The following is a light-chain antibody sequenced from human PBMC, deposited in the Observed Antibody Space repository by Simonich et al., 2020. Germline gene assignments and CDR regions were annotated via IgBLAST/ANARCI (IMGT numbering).Light chain of an antibody. CDR3: QQYYSTPLT. CDR1: QSVLYSSNNKNY. J-gene: IGKJ4*01. Sequence: DIVMTQSPDSLAVSLGARATINCKSSQSVLYSSNNKNYLAWYQQKPGQPPKLLIYWASTRESGVHDRFSGSGSGTDFTLTISSLQAEDVAVYYCQQYYSTPLTFGGGTKVEIK. CDR2: WAS. V-gene: IGKV4-1*01.